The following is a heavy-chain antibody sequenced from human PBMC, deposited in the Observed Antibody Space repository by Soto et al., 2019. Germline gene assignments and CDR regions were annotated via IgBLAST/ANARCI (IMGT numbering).Heavy chain of an antibody. D-gene: IGHD5-12*01. CDR1: GVTFNRQD. Sequence: SVKVSCKASGVTFNRQDMRWVRQAPGQGLVWMGGIIPMFGTPHYAEKFQDRVTITADESTGTAYLELSSLTSEDTAVYYCETSEWRDGYSFEYWGPGKVVNFS. CDR2: IIPMFGTP. CDR3: ETSEWRDGYSFEY. V-gene: IGHV1-69*13. J-gene: IGHJ4*02.